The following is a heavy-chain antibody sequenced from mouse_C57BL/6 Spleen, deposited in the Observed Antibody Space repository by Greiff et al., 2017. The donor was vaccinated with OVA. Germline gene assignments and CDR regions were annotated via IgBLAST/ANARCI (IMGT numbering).Heavy chain of an antibody. Sequence: EVMLVESGGGLVKPGGSLKLSCAASGFTFSDYGMHWVRQAPEKGLEWVAYISSGSSTIYYADTVKGRFTISRDNAKNTLFLQMTRLRSEDTAMYYCASEAVWFAYWGQGTLVTVSA. CDR2: ISSGSSTI. CDR1: GFTFSDYG. J-gene: IGHJ3*01. CDR3: ASEAVWFAY. V-gene: IGHV5-17*01.